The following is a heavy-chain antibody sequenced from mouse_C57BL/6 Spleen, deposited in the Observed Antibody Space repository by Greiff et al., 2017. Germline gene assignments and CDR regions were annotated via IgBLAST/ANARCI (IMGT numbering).Heavy chain of an antibody. J-gene: IGHJ2*01. V-gene: IGHV1-4*01. CDR2: INPSSGYT. CDR3: ARSNWDLYYFDY. D-gene: IGHD4-1*01. CDR1: GYTFPSYT. Sequence: VQLQQSGAELARPGASVKMSCKASGYTFPSYTMHWVKQRPGQGLEWIGYINPSSGYTKYNQKFKDKATLTADKSSSTAYMQLSSLTSEDSAVYYCARSNWDLYYFDYWGQGTTLTVSS.